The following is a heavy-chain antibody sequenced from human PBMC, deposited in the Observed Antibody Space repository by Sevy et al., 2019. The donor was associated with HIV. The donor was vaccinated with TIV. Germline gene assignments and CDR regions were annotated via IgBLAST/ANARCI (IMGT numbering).Heavy chain of an antibody. D-gene: IGHD5-12*01. Sequence: GGSLRLSCLASGFTFSDPWMSWVRQAPGKGLEWVGRIKSKADGGTTDYAAPVKGRFTISRDDSKNTLYLQMESLQTEEPAVYYCTPHPSWILARMVGGGGGMDVWGQGTTATVSS. CDR1: GFTFSDPW. J-gene: IGHJ6*02. CDR2: IKSKADGGTT. CDR3: TPHPSWILARMVGGGGGMDV. V-gene: IGHV3-15*01.